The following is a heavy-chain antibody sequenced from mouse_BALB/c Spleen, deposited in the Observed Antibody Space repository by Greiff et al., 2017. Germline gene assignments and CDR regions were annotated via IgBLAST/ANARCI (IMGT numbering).Heavy chain of an antibody. CDR2: IDPSDSET. V-gene: IGHV1S127*01. CDR3: ARRALRLHYAMDY. Sequence: VQLQQSGPQLVRPGASVKISCKASGYSFTSYWMHWVKQRPGQGLEWIGMIDPSDSETRLNQKFKDKATLTVDKSSSTAYMQLSSPTSEDSAVYYCARRALRLHYAMDYWGQGTSVTVSS. D-gene: IGHD1-2*01. J-gene: IGHJ4*01. CDR1: GYSFTSYW.